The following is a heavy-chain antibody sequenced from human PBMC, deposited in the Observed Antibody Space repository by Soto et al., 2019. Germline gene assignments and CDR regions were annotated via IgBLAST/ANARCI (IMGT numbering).Heavy chain of an antibody. D-gene: IGHD2-21*02. V-gene: IGHV3-23*01. CDR3: ERDDAPTAPSTFDY. Sequence: GGSLRLSCAASAFTFSIYSMSWVRQAPEKGLEWVTGISGSGRSTFYADSVKGRFTISRDNSKNTLYLQMNSLRAEDTAVYYCERDDAPTAPSTFDYWGQGALVTVSS. J-gene: IGHJ4*02. CDR1: AFTFSIYS. CDR2: ISGSGRST.